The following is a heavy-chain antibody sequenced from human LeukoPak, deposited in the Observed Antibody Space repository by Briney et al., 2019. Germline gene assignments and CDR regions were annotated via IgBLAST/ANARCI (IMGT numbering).Heavy chain of an antibody. Sequence: PGGSLRLSCAASGFTFSSNSMTWVRQAPGKGLEWVSSISSSSSYIYYADSVKGRFTISRDNAKISLYLHMNSLRAEDTAVYHCARETYYYDSSGYPSYYFDYWGQGTLVTVSS. D-gene: IGHD3-22*01. CDR1: GFTFSSNS. CDR2: ISSSSSYI. J-gene: IGHJ4*02. CDR3: ARETYYYDSSGYPSYYFDY. V-gene: IGHV3-21*01.